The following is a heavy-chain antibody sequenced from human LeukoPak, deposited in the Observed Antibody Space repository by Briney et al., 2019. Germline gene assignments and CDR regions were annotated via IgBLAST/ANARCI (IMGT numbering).Heavy chain of an antibody. CDR3: AKISLAPETNWFDP. CDR2: ISYDGSNK. V-gene: IGHV3-30*18. J-gene: IGHJ5*02. Sequence: PGGSLRLSCAASGFTFSSYGMHWVRQAPVKGLEWVAVISYDGSNKYYADSVKGRFTISRDNSKNTLYLQMNSLRAEDTAVYYCAKISLAPETNWFDPWGQGTLVTVSS. CDR1: GFTFSSYG. D-gene: IGHD3-16*01.